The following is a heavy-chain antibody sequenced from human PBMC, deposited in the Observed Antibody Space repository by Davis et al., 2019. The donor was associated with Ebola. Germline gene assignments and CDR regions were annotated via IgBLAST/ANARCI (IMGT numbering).Heavy chain of an antibody. CDR1: GFTFSSYE. V-gene: IGHV3-48*03. J-gene: IGHJ6*02. CDR2: ISSSGDTI. Sequence: GESLKISCAASGFTFSSYEMNWVRQAPGKGLEWVSYISSSGDTIYYADSVKGRFTISRDNAKNSLYLQMNSLRAEDTAVYYCARYATLWDIYYGMDVWGQGTTVTVSS. CDR3: ARYATLWDIYYGMDV. D-gene: IGHD2-15*01.